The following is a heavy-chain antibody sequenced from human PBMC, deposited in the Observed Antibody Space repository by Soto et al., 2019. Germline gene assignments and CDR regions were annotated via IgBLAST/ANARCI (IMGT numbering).Heavy chain of an antibody. V-gene: IGHV3-48*02. CDR2: ISSSSSTT. Sequence: EVQLVESGGGLVQPGGSLRLSCAASGFTFTTYSMNWVRQAPGKGLEWVSYISSSSSTTYYADSVKGRFTISRDNAKNSLYLQMNSLRHDDTAVYYCARDAGSWGYWGQGTLVTVSS. D-gene: IGHD3-10*01. CDR1: GFTFTTYS. CDR3: ARDAGSWGY. J-gene: IGHJ4*02.